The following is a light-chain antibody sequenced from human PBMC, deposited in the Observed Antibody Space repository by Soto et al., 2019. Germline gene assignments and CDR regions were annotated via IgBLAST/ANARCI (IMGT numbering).Light chain of an antibody. J-gene: IGKJ1*01. CDR2: RVS. CDR1: ESLVHSDGNTY. V-gene: IGKV2-30*02. Sequence: DVVMTQSPLSLPVTLGQPASISCRSSESLVHSDGNTYLNWFQQRPGQSPRRLIYRVSNRDSGAPDRFSGSGSGTDFTLKISRVEAQDGGVYYCMQGTLWPRTFGQGTKVEIK. CDR3: MQGTLWPRT.